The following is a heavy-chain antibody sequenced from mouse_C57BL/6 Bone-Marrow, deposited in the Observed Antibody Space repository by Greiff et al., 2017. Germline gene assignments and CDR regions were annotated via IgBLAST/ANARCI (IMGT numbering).Heavy chain of an antibody. Sequence: DVKLVESGGDLVKPGGSLKLSCAASAFTFSSYGMSWVRQTPDKRLEWVATISSGGSYTYYPDSVKGRFTITIDTAKNTLYMQMSSLKSEDTAMDYCARGTASDWYCDVWGTGTTVTVSS. D-gene: IGHD1-2*01. V-gene: IGHV5-6*02. CDR1: AFTFSSYG. J-gene: IGHJ1*03. CDR2: ISSGGSYT. CDR3: ARGTASDWYCDV.